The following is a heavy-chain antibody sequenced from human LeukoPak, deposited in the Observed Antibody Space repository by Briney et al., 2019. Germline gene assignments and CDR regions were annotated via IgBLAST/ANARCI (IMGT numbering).Heavy chain of an antibody. CDR2: ISDSGGTT. Sequence: AESLRLSCAVSGITLSNYGMSWIRQPPGKGLEWVAGISDSGGTTNYADSVKGRFTSSRDNPKNTLYLQMNSLRAEDTAVYFCAKRGVVIRVILVGFHKEAYYFDSWGQGALVTVSS. CDR3: AKRGVVIRVILVGFHKEAYYFDS. J-gene: IGHJ4*02. D-gene: IGHD3-22*01. CDR1: GITLSNYG. V-gene: IGHV3-23*01.